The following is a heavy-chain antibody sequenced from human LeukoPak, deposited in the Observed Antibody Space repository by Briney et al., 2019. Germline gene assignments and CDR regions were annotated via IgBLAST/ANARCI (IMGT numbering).Heavy chain of an antibody. CDR3: ARRPPASGADWFDP. CDR2: ISNGGNI. Sequence: SETLSLTCTVSGGSISSSNYYWGWIRQPPGKGLEWIGSISNGGNIYYNPSLKSRVTISVDTSENQFSLKLNSVTAADTAVYYCARRPPASGADWFDPWAGEPWSPSPQ. CDR1: GGSISSSNYY. J-gene: IGHJ5*02. D-gene: IGHD1-26*01. V-gene: IGHV4-39*01.